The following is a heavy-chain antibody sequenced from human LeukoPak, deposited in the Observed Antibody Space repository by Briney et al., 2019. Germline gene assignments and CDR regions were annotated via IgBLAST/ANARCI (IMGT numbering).Heavy chain of an antibody. V-gene: IGHV3-21*01. CDR3: ARDMVGIAAAGTLDY. CDR2: ISSSSSYI. CDR1: GYTFSSYS. J-gene: IGHJ4*02. D-gene: IGHD6-13*01. Sequence: GGSLRLSCAASGYTFSSYSMNWVRQAPGKGLEWVSSISSSSSYIYYADSVKGRFTISIDNAKNSLYLQMNSLRAEDTAVYYCARDMVGIAAAGTLDYWGQGTLVTVSS.